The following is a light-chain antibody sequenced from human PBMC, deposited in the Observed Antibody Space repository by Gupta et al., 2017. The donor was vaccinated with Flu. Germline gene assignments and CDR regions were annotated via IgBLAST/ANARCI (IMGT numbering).Light chain of an antibody. J-gene: IGLJ1*01. CDR1: SRDIGGYNF. Sequence: TISCYGASRDIGGYNFVSWYQQHPGKAPKLIIYDVTNRHSGVSNRFSGSKSGNTASLTISGLQAEDEADYYCISYEQITTAVYVFGTGTRVTVL. CDR2: DVT. CDR3: ISYEQITTAVYV. V-gene: IGLV2-14*03.